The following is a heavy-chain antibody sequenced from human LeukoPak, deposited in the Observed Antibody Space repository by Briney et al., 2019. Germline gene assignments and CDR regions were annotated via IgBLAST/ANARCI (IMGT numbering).Heavy chain of an antibody. D-gene: IGHD7-27*01. V-gene: IGHV1-8*01. CDR3: ARGPPNWGYGY. CDR1: GYTFTSYD. J-gene: IGHJ4*02. CDR2: MSPNGGDT. Sequence: ASVKVSCKASGYTFTSYDFNWVRQATGQRPEWMGWMSPNGGDTGYAQKFQDRVTMTRNTSISTAYMELSSLRSDDTAVYYCARGPPNWGYGYWGPGTLVTVSS.